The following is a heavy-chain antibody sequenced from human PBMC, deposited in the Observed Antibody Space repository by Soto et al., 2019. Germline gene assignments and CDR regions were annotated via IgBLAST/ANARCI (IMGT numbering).Heavy chain of an antibody. CDR3: AHSEELWFGELPFFDY. J-gene: IGHJ4*02. V-gene: IGHV2-5*02. CDR2: IYWDDDK. D-gene: IGHD3-10*01. CDR1: GFSLSTSGVG. Sequence: SGPTLVNPTQTLTLTCTFSGFSLSTSGVGVGWIRQPPGKALEWLALIYWDDDKRYSPSLKSRLTITKDTSKNQVVLTMTNMDPVDTATYYCAHSEELWFGELPFFDYWGQGTLVTVSS.